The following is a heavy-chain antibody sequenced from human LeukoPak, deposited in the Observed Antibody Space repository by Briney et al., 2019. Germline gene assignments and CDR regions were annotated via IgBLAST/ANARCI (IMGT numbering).Heavy chain of an antibody. CDR2: IKQDGSEK. J-gene: IGHJ5*02. Sequence: PGGSLRLSCAASGFTFSSYWMSWVRQAPGKGLEWVANIKQDGSEKYYVDSVKGRFTISRDNAKNSLYLQMNSLRVEDTAIYYCARDTTDIVVIPAAHNWFDPWGLGTRVTVSS. CDR3: ARDTTDIVVIPAAHNWFDP. D-gene: IGHD2-2*01. V-gene: IGHV3-7*03. CDR1: GFTFSSYW.